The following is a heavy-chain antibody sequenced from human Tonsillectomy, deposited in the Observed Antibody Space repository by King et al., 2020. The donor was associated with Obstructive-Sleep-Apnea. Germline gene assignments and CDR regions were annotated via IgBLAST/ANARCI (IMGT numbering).Heavy chain of an antibody. CDR1: GFTFSSYG. CDR3: ANSDAYYDVFTGDFYFDF. V-gene: IGHV3-23*04. CDR2: ISGSGGTT. J-gene: IGHJ4*02. Sequence: VQLVESGGGLVQPGGSLRLSCAASGFTFSSYGMSWVRQAPGKGLEWVSTISGSGGTTYYADSVKGRFTISRDNSKNTLYLQMNRLRAEDTAVYYCANSDAYYDVFTGDFYFDFWGQGTLVTVSS. D-gene: IGHD3-9*01.